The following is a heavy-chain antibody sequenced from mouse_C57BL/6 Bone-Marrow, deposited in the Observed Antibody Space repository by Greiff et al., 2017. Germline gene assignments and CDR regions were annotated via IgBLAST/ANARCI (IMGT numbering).Heavy chain of an antibody. Sequence: QVQLQQSGAELMKPGASVKLSCKATGYTFTGYWIEWVKQRPGQGLEWIGEILPGSGSTNYNEKFKGKATFTADTSSNTAYMQLSSLPTEDSAIYSCAFTSHYGYYCYFDFWGTGTTVTVSS. CDR2: ILPGSGST. V-gene: IGHV1-9*01. CDR3: AFTSHYGYYCYFDF. J-gene: IGHJ1*03. D-gene: IGHD2-2*01. CDR1: GYTFTGYW.